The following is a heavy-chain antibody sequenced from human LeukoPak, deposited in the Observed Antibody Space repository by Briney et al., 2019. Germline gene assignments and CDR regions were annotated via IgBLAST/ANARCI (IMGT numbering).Heavy chain of an antibody. V-gene: IGHV3-66*02. CDR3: ARDLWDGTGY. J-gene: IGHJ4*02. D-gene: IGHD3-3*01. CDR2: IYSGDST. Sequence: TGGSLRLSCVASGFSSTYTSWVRQAAGKVLEWVSVIYSGDSTYYADSVRGRFTISRDISKNTVYLQMNSLRPEDTAVYYCARDLWDGTGYWGQGTLVTVAS. CDR1: GFSSTY.